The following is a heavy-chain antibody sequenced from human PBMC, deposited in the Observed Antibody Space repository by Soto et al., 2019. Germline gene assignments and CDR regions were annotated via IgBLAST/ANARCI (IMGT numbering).Heavy chain of an antibody. V-gene: IGHV3-33*01. CDR3: ASDSHVGSGWQLTAEY. J-gene: IGHJ4*02. Sequence: QVQLVESGGGVVQPGRSLSLSCAASGFTFSSYGMHWVRQAPGKGLEWVAVIWYDGSSKYYAESVKGRFTISRDNSKNTLYLQMNSLRAEDTAVYYCASDSHVGSGWQLTAEYWGQGTLVTVSS. CDR2: IWYDGSSK. CDR1: GFTFSSYG. D-gene: IGHD6-19*01.